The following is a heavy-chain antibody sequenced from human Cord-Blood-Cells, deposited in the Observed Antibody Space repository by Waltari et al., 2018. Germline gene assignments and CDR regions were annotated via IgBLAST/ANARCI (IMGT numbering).Heavy chain of an antibody. CDR2: INHSGST. J-gene: IGHJ4*02. V-gene: IGHV4-34*01. CDR3: ARAIGSSGWYFDY. Sequence: IRQPPGKGLEWIGEINHSGSTNYNPSLKSRVTISVDTSKNQFSLKLSSVTAADTAVYYCARAIGSSGWYFDYWGQGTLVTVSS. D-gene: IGHD6-19*01.